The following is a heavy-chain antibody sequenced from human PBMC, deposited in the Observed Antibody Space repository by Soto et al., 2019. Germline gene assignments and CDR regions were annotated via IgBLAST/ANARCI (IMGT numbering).Heavy chain of an antibody. J-gene: IGHJ4*02. D-gene: IGHD1-26*01. CDR1: GCTFSSYS. V-gene: IGHV1-69*01. Sequence: QVQLVQSGAGVKKPGSSVKLSCKASGCTFSSYSINWVRQAPGQGLELMGEIIPIFGTANYAQKFQGRVTITADESTSTDYMQLSSLRSEDKAVYYCAREGGRPSGGIDYWGQGTLVTVSS. CDR2: IIPIFGTA. CDR3: AREGGRPSGGIDY.